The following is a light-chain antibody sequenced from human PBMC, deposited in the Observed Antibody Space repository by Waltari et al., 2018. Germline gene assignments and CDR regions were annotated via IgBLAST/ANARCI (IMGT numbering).Light chain of an antibody. CDR2: NTY. V-gene: IGLV8-61*01. J-gene: IGLJ3*02. CDR1: SGSVSTSSY. Sequence: QTVVTQEASFSVSPGGEVTLTCGLTSGSVSTSSYPGWYQQTPGQPPRALIYNTYTRSPGVPDRFSGSILGNKAALTITGAQTDDECDYYCVLYMGSGIWMFGGGTKLTVL. CDR3: VLYMGSGIWM.